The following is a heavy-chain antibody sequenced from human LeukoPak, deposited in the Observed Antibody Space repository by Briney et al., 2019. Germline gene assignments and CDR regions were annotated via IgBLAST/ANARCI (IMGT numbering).Heavy chain of an antibody. CDR3: ARDSYYDSSRSR. J-gene: IGHJ4*02. D-gene: IGHD3-22*01. V-gene: IGHV4-59*12. CDR1: GGSISNYY. Sequence: SETLSLTCTVSGGSISNYYWNWIRQPPGKGLEWIGYVYYSGTTNYNPSLKSRVTISVDTSKNQFSLKLSSVTAADTAVYYCARDSYYDSSRSRWGQGTLVTVSS. CDR2: VYYSGTT.